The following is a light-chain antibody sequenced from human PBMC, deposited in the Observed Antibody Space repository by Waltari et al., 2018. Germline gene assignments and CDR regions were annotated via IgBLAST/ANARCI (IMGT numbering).Light chain of an antibody. Sequence: QSVLTQPPSASGTPGQRVTIPCSGSSATTAPNTVNWYQHPPATAPKPLIYHNKQGPSGVPDRFSGSKSGTSASLAISGLQSEDEADYYCAAWDGRLDAWVFGGGTKLTVL. V-gene: IGLV1-44*01. J-gene: IGLJ3*02. CDR1: SATTAPNT. CDR2: HNK. CDR3: AAWDGRLDAWV.